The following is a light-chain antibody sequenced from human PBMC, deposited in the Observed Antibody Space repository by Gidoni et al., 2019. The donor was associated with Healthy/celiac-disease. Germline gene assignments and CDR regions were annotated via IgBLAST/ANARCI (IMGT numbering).Light chain of an antibody. CDR2: KDS. V-gene: IGLV3-25*02. Sequence: SYELTQPPSVSVSPGQTARITCSGDALPKQYAYWYQQKPGQAPVLVIYKDSERPSGIPERFSGSCSGTTVTLTISGVQAEDEADYYCQSADSSGTYPRVFGTGTKVTVL. J-gene: IGLJ1*01. CDR3: QSADSSGTYPRV. CDR1: ALPKQY.